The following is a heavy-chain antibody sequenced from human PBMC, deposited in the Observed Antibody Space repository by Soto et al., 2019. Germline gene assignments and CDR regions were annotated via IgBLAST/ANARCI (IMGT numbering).Heavy chain of an antibody. CDR1: GGSFSGYY. CDR2: INHSGST. V-gene: IGHV4-34*01. J-gene: IGHJ5*02. D-gene: IGHD6-19*01. Sequence: SETLSLTCAVYGGSFSGYYWSWIRQPPGKGLEWIGEINHSGSTNYNPSLKSRVTISVDTSKNQFSLKLSSVTAADTAVYYCASHGIAVASPFDPWGQGTLVTVSS. CDR3: ASHGIAVASPFDP.